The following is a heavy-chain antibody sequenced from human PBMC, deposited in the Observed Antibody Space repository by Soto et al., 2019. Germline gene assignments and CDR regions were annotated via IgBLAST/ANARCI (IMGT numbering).Heavy chain of an antibody. D-gene: IGHD4-17*01. CDR3: ARGGLPPQYGMDV. J-gene: IGHJ6*02. CDR1: GGSISSGGYY. CDR2: IYYSGST. V-gene: IGHV4-31*03. Sequence: QVQLQESGPGLVKPSQTLSLTCTVSGGSISSGGYYWSWIRQHPGKGLEWIGYIYYSGSTYYNPSLMSRVTISVDTSKNQFSLKLSSVTAADTAVYYCARGGLPPQYGMDVWGQGTTVTVSS.